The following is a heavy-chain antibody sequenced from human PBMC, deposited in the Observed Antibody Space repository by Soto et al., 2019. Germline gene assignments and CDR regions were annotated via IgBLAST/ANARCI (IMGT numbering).Heavy chain of an antibody. V-gene: IGHV3-33*01. Sequence: QVQLVESGGGVVQPGRSLRLSCAASGFTFSSYGMNWVRQAPGKGLEWVAVIWYDGSNKYYADSVKGRFTISRDNSKNTPYLQMNSLRAEDTAVYYCPRTKAEAAKTQYYFDYWGQGTLVTVSS. CDR1: GFTFSSYG. J-gene: IGHJ4*02. D-gene: IGHD6-19*01. CDR3: PRTKAEAAKTQYYFDY. CDR2: IWYDGSNK.